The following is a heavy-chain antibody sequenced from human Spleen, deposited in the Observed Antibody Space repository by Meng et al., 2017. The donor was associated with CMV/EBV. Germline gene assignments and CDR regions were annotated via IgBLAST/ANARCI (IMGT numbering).Heavy chain of an antibody. V-gene: IGHV1-8*01. CDR2: MNPNSGNT. D-gene: IGHD1-1*01. CDR3: ARFPTGTLYDY. Sequence: ASVKVSCKASGYTFTRYYIHWVRQAPGQGLEWMGWMNPNSGNTGYAQKFQGRVTMTRNTSISTAYMELSSLRSEDTAVYYCARFPTGTLYDYWGQGTLVTVSS. CDR1: GYTFTRYY. J-gene: IGHJ4*02.